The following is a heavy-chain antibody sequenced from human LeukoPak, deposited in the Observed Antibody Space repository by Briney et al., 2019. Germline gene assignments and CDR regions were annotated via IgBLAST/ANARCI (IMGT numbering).Heavy chain of an antibody. D-gene: IGHD3-10*01. CDR2: IYYIGRT. J-gene: IGHJ2*01. CDR3: ARRALSVSSIRGVNWYFDL. CDR1: GGSISSYY. Sequence: PSETLSLTCTVSGGSISSYYWSWIRQPPGKGLEWIGYIYYIGRTNYNPSLKSRVTMSIDTSKNQFSLTLTSVTAADTAVYYCARRALSVSSIRGVNWYFDLWGRGTLVTVSS. V-gene: IGHV4-59*01.